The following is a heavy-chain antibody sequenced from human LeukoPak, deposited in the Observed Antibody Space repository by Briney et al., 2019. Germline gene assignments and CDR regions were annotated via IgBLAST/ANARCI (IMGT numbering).Heavy chain of an antibody. CDR2: IKQDGSEK. CDR3: ARDGFGTGSN. J-gene: IGHJ4*02. D-gene: IGHD3-16*01. CDR1: GLTFSNYW. V-gene: IGHV3-7*03. Sequence: GGSLRLSCAASGLTFSNYWMDWVRQAPGKGLEWVANIKQDGSEKNYVDSAKGRFIISRDNAKNSLYLQMNTLRADDTAVYYRARDGFGTGSNWGQGTLVTVSS.